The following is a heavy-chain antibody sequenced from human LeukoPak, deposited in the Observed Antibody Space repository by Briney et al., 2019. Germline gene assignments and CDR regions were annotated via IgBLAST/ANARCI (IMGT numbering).Heavy chain of an antibody. V-gene: IGHV3-30*03. J-gene: IGHJ4*02. Sequence: GRSLRLSCAASGFSFRDHGMHWVRQTPGKGLEWVAVISYDGSNKYYGDSVKGRFTISRDNSKNTLYLQMNSLRAEDTGVYNCAREYSTSYYYFDYWGQGTLVTVSS. CDR1: GFSFRDHG. D-gene: IGHD6-6*01. CDR3: AREYSTSYYYFDY. CDR2: ISYDGSNK.